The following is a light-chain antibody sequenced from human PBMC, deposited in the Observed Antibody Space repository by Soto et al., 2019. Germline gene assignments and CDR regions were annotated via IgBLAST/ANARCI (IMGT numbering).Light chain of an antibody. Sequence: EIVMTQSQATLSVSPGERATLSCRATQTIVSNLAWYHQKPGQPPRLLIYGASTRATGIPARFSGSGSGTDSTLTISSLEPEDFAVYYCQQRSNWPPLTFGGGTKVDIK. CDR3: QQRSNWPPLT. CDR1: QTIVSN. CDR2: GAS. J-gene: IGKJ4*01. V-gene: IGKV3-11*01.